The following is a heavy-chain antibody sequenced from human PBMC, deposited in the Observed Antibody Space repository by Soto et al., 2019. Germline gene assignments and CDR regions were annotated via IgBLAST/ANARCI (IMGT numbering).Heavy chain of an antibody. Sequence: QVQLVESGGGVVQPGRSLRLSCAASGFTFSSYAMHWVRQAPGKGLEWVAVISYDGSNKYYADSVKGRFTISRDNSKNXLXLXXNSLRAEDTAVYYCARDYASMVRGVAYYSYYGMDVWGQGTPVTVSS. CDR1: GFTFSSYA. V-gene: IGHV3-30-3*01. D-gene: IGHD3-10*01. CDR3: ARDYASMVRGVAYYSYYGMDV. J-gene: IGHJ6*02. CDR2: ISYDGSNK.